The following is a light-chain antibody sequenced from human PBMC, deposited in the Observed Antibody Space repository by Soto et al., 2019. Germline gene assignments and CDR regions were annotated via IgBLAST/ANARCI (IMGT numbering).Light chain of an antibody. V-gene: IGKV3-20*01. CDR3: QEDCTPLFT. CDR2: GAS. CDR1: QSVTNNF. J-gene: IGKJ3*01. Sequence: PGERATLSCGASQSVTNNFLAWYQQKPGQAPRLLIYGASSRATGVPDRFSGSGSGTDFTLTISRLEPGDFAVYYFQEDCTPLFTFGPWTKVEIK.